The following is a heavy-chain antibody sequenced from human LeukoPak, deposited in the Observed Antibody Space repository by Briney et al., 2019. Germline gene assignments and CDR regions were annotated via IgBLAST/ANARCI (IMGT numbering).Heavy chain of an antibody. CDR3: ARVSILIVPYYAFDI. Sequence: GGSLRLSCAASGFTFSSYSMNWVRQAPGKGLEWVSYISSSSSTIYYADSVKGRFAISRDNAKNSLYLQMNSLRAEDTAVYYCARVSILIVPYYAFDIWGQGTMVTVSS. CDR2: ISSSSSTI. J-gene: IGHJ3*02. V-gene: IGHV3-48*04. CDR1: GFTFSSYS. D-gene: IGHD2/OR15-2a*01.